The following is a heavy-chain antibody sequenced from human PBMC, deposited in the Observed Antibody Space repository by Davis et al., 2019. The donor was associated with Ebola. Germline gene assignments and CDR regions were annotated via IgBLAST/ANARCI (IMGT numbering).Heavy chain of an antibody. CDR1: GFTFSDYY. CDR3: ARAGFRELFSYGMDV. V-gene: IGHV3-11*06. Sequence: GGSLRLSCAASGFTFSDYYMSWIRQAPGKGLEWVSSISSSSSYIYYADSVKGRFTISRDNAKNSLYLQMNSLRAEDTAVYYCARAGFRELFSYGMDVWGQGTTVTVSS. D-gene: IGHD3-10*01. J-gene: IGHJ6*02. CDR2: ISSSSSYI.